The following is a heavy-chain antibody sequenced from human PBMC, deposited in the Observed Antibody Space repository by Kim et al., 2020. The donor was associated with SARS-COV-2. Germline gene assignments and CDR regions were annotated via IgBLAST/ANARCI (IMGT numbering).Heavy chain of an antibody. J-gene: IGHJ4*02. Sequence: SETLSLTCTVSGGSIGSYYWSWIRQPPGKGLEWIGYIYYSGSTNYNPSLKSRVTISVDTSKNQFSLKLSSVTAADTAVYYCARSSTYYDILTGYTYYFDYWGQGTLVTVSS. CDR2: IYYSGST. CDR3: ARSSTYYDILTGYTYYFDY. CDR1: GGSIGSYY. D-gene: IGHD3-9*01. V-gene: IGHV4-59*01.